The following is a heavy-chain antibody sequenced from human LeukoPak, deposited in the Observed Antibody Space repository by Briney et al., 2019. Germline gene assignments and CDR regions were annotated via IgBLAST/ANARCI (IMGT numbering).Heavy chain of an antibody. D-gene: IGHD3-10*01. CDR2: IYTSGST. V-gene: IGHV4-61*02. CDR1: GGSTSSGSYY. Sequence: SQTLSLTCTVSGGSTSSGSYYWSWIRQPAGKGLEWIGRIYTSGSTNYNPSLKSRVTISVDTSKNQFSLKLSSVTAADTAVYYCATDAYYYGSGSYYAPFDYWGQGTLVTVSS. CDR3: ATDAYYYGSGSYYAPFDY. J-gene: IGHJ4*02.